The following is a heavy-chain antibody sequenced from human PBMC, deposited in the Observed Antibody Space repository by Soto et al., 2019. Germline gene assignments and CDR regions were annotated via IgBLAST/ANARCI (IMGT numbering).Heavy chain of an antibody. V-gene: IGHV3-23*01. CDR2: ISGSGGST. Sequence: GGSLRLSCAASGFTLSSYAMSWVRQAPGKGLEWVSAISGSGGSTYYADSVKGRFTISRDNSKNTLYLQMNSLRAEDTAVYYCAKVSSRGPEYYGMDVWGQGTTVTVSS. J-gene: IGHJ6*02. CDR3: AKVSSRGPEYYGMDV. CDR1: GFTLSSYA. D-gene: IGHD3-10*01.